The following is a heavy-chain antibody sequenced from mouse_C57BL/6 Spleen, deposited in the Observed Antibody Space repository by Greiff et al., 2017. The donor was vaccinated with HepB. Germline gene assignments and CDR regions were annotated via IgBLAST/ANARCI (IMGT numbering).Heavy chain of an antibody. CDR1: GYTFTSYG. V-gene: IGHV1-81*01. Sequence: QVQLQQSGAELARPGASVKLSCKASGYTFTSYGISWVKQRTGQGLEWIGEIYPRSGNTYYNEKFKGKATLTADKSSSTAYMELRSLTSEDSAVYFCARGADYVDWFAYWGQGTLVTVSA. CDR3: ARGADYVDWFAY. CDR2: IYPRSGNT. J-gene: IGHJ3*01. D-gene: IGHD2-4*01.